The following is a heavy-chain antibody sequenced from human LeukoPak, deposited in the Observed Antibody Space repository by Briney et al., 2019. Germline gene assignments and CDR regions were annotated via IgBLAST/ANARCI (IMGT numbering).Heavy chain of an antibody. V-gene: IGHV3-23*01. D-gene: IGHD3-3*01. CDR1: RFTFSSYA. CDR3: AKDRRITIFGVVITVDY. J-gene: IGHJ4*02. Sequence: GGSLRLSCAASRFTFSSYAMSWVRQAPGKGLEWVSAISGSGGSTYYADSVKGRFTISRDNSKNTLYLQMNSLRAEDTAVYYCAKDRRITIFGVVITVDYWGQGTLVTVSS. CDR2: ISGSGGST.